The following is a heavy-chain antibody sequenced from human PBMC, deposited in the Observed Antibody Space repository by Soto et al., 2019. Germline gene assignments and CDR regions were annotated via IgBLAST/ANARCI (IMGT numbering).Heavy chain of an antibody. Sequence: PSETLSLTCTVSGGSISSHYWNWIRPPPGKGLEWIVYLYYSGHTDYNPSLRSRVTISVDTSKTQLSLKLSSVTAADTAVYYCAGGSGCSGGSCYYGLDVGGQGTTVTVSS. J-gene: IGHJ6*02. V-gene: IGHV4-59*11. D-gene: IGHD2-15*01. CDR2: LYYSGHT. CDR1: GGSISSHY. CDR3: AGGSGCSGGSCYYGLDV.